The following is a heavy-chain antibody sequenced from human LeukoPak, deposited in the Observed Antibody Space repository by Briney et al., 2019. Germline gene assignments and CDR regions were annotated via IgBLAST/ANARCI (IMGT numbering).Heavy chain of an antibody. Sequence: ASVKVSFKASGYTFTSYYMHWVRQAPGQGLEGMGIINPSGGSTSYAQKFQGRVTMTRDTSTSTVYMELSSLRPEDTAVYYCARDRYYYDSSGYIRGISFDYWGQGTLVTVSS. CDR3: ARDRYYYDSSGYIRGISFDY. CDR2: INPSGGST. CDR1: GYTFTSYY. V-gene: IGHV1-46*01. J-gene: IGHJ4*02. D-gene: IGHD3-22*01.